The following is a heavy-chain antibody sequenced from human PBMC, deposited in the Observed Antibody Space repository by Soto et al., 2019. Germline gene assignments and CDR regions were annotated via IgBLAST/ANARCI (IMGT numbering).Heavy chain of an antibody. Sequence: EVQLVESGGGLVKPGGSLRLSCAASGFTFSNAWMSWVRQAPGKGLEWVGRIKSKTDGGTTDYAAPVKGRFTISRDDSKNTLYLQMNNVKTEDTALYYYTTDKAMCGVRNFQQWGQGTLVTVSS. CDR1: GFTFSNAW. D-gene: IGHD3-3*01. CDR2: IKSKTDGGTT. CDR3: TTDKAMCGVRNFQQ. V-gene: IGHV3-15*01. J-gene: IGHJ1*01.